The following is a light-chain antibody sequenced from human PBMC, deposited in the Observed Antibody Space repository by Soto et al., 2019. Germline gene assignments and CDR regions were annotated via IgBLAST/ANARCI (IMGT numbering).Light chain of an antibody. CDR1: ESITNW. V-gene: IGKV1-5*03. J-gene: IGKJ1*01. CDR3: QQYKNPPLT. Sequence: DIQMTQSPPTLSASVRDIVTISCRASESITNWLAWYQHKPGKAPKLLIYKASSLESGVPSRFSGSGSGTDFTLTNSRLQPDDFATYYCQQYKNPPLTFGQWTKVEIK. CDR2: KAS.